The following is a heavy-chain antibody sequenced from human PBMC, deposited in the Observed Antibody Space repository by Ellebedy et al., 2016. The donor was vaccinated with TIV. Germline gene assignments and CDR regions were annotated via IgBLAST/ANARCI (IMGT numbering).Heavy chain of an antibody. D-gene: IGHD3-22*01. Sequence: PGGSLRLSCAASGFTFSSYAMSWVRQAPGKGLEWVSYISSSSSTIYYADSVKGRFTISRDNSKSMVHLQMNSLRPEDTAVYYCAKGRGGGSDSSAPRYYFDYWGLGTLVTVSS. CDR1: GFTFSSYA. CDR3: AKGRGGGSDSSAPRYYFDY. V-gene: IGHV3-23*01. J-gene: IGHJ4*02. CDR2: ISSSSSTI.